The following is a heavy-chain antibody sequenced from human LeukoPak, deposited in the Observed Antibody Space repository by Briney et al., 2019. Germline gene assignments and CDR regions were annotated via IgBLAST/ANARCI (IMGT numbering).Heavy chain of an antibody. V-gene: IGHV4-34*01. CDR1: GGPFSGYY. CDR3: ARHVEMATINAFDI. CDR2: INHSGST. D-gene: IGHD5-24*01. Sequence: PSETLSLTCAVYGGPFSGYYWSWIRQPPGKGLEWIGEINHSGSTNYNPSLKSRVTISVDTSKNQFSLKLSSVTAADTAVYYCARHVEMATINAFDIWGQGTMVTVSS. J-gene: IGHJ3*02.